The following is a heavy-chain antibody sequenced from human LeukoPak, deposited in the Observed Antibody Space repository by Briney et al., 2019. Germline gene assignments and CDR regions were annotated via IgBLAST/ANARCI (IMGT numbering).Heavy chain of an antibody. J-gene: IGHJ4*02. CDR2: ISAYNGNT. CDR3: ARVPLYCSSTSCYISDY. CDR1: GYTFTSYG. Sequence: GASVKVSGKASGYTFTSYGISWVRQAPGQGLEWMGWISAYNGNTNYAQKLQARVTMTTDTSTSTAYMELRSLRSDDTAVYYCARVPLYCSSTSCYISDYWGQGTLVTVSS. D-gene: IGHD2-2*02. V-gene: IGHV1-18*01.